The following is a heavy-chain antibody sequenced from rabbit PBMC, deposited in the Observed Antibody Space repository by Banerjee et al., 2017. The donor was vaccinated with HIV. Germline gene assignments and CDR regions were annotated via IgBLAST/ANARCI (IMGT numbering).Heavy chain of an antibody. CDR2: IGVGGGAT. CDR1: GFSFSSGYY. D-gene: IGHD2-1*01. V-gene: IGHV1S40*01. CDR3: ARGDYGDYGHFNL. J-gene: IGHJ4*01. Sequence: QSLEESGGDLVKPGASLTLTCTASGFSFSSGYYMCWVRQAPGKGLEWIACIGVGGGATYYASWAKGRFTISKTSSTTVTLQMTSLTAADTATYFCARGDYGDYGHFNLWGPGTLVTVS.